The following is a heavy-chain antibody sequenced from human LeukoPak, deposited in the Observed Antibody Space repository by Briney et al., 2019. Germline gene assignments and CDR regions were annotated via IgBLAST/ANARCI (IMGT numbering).Heavy chain of an antibody. J-gene: IGHJ6*02. V-gene: IGHV1-2*02. D-gene: IGHD3-10*01. CDR2: INPNSGGT. CDR1: GHTFTGYY. CDR3: ARADKLLWFGELLVSLYYYGMDV. Sequence: ASVKVSCKASGHTFTGYYMHWVRQAPGQGLEWMGWINPNSGGTNYAQKFQGRVTMTRDTSISTAYMELSRLRSDDTAVYYCARADKLLWFGELLVSLYYYGMDVWSQGTTVTVSS.